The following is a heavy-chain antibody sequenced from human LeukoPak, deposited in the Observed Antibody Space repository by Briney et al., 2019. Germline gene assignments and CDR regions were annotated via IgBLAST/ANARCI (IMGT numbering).Heavy chain of an antibody. CDR2: ISSSSSYI. D-gene: IGHD1-26*01. J-gene: IGHJ5*02. CDR3: ARAQVGLNWFDP. Sequence: PGGTLRLSCAASGFTFSSYSMNWVRQAPGKGLEWVSSISSSSSYIYYADSVKGRFTISRDNAKNSLYLQMNSVRAEDTAVYYCARAQVGLNWFDPWGQGTLVTVSS. CDR1: GFTFSSYS. V-gene: IGHV3-21*01.